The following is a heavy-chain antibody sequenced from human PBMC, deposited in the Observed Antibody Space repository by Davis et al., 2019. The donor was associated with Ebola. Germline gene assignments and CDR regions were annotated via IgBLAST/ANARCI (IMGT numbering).Heavy chain of an antibody. CDR2: INSDGSST. D-gene: IGHD1-20*01. V-gene: IGHV3-74*01. CDR1: GFTFSSYW. CDR3: AKDLFLSGNWILYCYYYGMDV. Sequence: GESLKISCAASGFTFSSYWMHWVRQAPGKGLVWVSRINSDGSSTSYADSVKGRFTISRDNAKNTLYLQMNSLRAEDTAVYYCAKDLFLSGNWILYCYYYGMDVWGQGTTVTVSS. J-gene: IGHJ6*02.